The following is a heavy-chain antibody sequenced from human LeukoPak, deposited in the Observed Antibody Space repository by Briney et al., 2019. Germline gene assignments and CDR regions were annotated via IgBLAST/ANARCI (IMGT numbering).Heavy chain of an antibody. Sequence: SETLCLTCAVYGGSFSGYYWSWIRQPPGKGLEWIGEINHSGSTNYNPSLKSRVTISVDTSKNQFSLKLSSVTATDTAVYYCARGSFGYCSSTSCYGGIRWFDPWGQGTLVTVSS. D-gene: IGHD2-2*03. CDR1: GGSFSGYY. CDR2: INHSGST. V-gene: IGHV4-34*01. CDR3: ARGSFGYCSSTSCYGGIRWFDP. J-gene: IGHJ5*02.